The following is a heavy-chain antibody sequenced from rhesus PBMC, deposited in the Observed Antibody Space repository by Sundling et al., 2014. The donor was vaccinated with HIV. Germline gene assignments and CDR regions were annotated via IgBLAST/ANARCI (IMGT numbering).Heavy chain of an antibody. CDR3: ARDVNTLTSY. CDR2: IAGSSGST. V-gene: IGHV4-165*01. CDR1: GGSFRSSF. D-gene: IGHD4-23*01. Sequence: QVQLQESGPGLVKPSETLSLTCAVSGGSFRSSFWSWIRQPPGKGLEWIGHIAGSSGSTYYNPSLKSRVTISKDTSKNHFSLKVRSLTAADTAVYYCARDVNTLTSYWGQGLLVTVSS. J-gene: IGHJ4*01.